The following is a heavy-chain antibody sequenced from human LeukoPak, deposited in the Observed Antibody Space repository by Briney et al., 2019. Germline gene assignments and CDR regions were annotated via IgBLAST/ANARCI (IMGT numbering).Heavy chain of an antibody. CDR1: GYTFTSYY. D-gene: IGHD6-19*01. V-gene: IGHV1-46*01. CDR2: VNPSGGST. Sequence: ASVKVSCKASGYTFTSYYMHWMRQAPGQGLEWMGIVNPSGGSTSYAQKFQGRVTMTRDTSTGTVYMELSSLRSEDTAVYYCARSDRGWYYFDYWGQGTLVTVSS. J-gene: IGHJ4*02. CDR3: ARSDRGWYYFDY.